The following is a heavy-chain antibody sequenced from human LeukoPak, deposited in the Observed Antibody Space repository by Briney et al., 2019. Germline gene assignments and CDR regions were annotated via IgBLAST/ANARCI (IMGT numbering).Heavy chain of an antibody. CDR2: ISYDGSNK. D-gene: IGHD3-10*01. J-gene: IGHJ5*02. V-gene: IGHV3-30*04. CDR3: AKDGTEVLWFGEFEFDP. Sequence: GGSLRLSCAASGFTFSSYAMHWVRQAPGKGLEWVAVISYDGSNKYYADSVKGRFTISRDNSKNTLYLQMNSLRAEDTAVYYCAKDGTEVLWFGEFEFDPWGQGTLVTVSS. CDR1: GFTFSSYA.